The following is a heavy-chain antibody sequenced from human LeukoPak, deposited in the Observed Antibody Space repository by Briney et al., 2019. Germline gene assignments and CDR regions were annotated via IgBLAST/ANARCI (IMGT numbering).Heavy chain of an antibody. CDR1: GFTFSSYG. CDR2: IRYDGSNK. Sequence: GGSLRLSCAASGFTFSSYGMHWVRQAPGKGLEWVAFIRYDGSNKYYADSVKGRFTISRDNSKNSLYLQMNSLRAEDTAVYYCAKALGSSWYFFDYWGQGTLVTVSS. CDR3: AKALGSSWYFFDY. V-gene: IGHV3-30*02. J-gene: IGHJ4*02. D-gene: IGHD6-13*01.